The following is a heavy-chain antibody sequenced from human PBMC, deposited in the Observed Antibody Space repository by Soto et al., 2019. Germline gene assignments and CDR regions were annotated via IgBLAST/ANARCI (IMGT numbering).Heavy chain of an antibody. Sequence: PGGSLRLSCATSGFTFSSHAMSWVRLAPGKGLEWVSSIGYRGGVTXYADSVRCRFTISRDDSKNRLFLQMSSLRADDTAVYYCANAPYXXXRANYFDYWGQGTLVTVSS. J-gene: IGHJ4*01. V-gene: IGHV3-23*01. D-gene: IGHD3-16*01. CDR3: ANAPYXXXRANYFDY. CDR2: IGYRGGVT. CDR1: GFTFSSHA.